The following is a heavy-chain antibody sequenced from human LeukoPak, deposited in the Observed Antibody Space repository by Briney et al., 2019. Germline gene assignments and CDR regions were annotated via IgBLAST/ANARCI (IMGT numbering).Heavy chain of an antibody. J-gene: IGHJ4*02. CDR3: AKYYYESSGYPVYFDY. CDR2: ISGSGGST. CDR1: GFTFSSYA. V-gene: IGHV3-23*01. Sequence: GGSLRLSCAASGFTFSSYAMSWVRQAPEKGLEWVSAISGSGGSTYYADSVKGRFTISRDNSKNTLYLQMNSLRAEDTAVYYCAKYYYESSGYPVYFDYWGQGTLVTVSS. D-gene: IGHD3-22*01.